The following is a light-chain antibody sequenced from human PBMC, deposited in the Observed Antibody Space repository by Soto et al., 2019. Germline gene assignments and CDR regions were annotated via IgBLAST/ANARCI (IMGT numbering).Light chain of an antibody. CDR2: DVN. Sequence: QSALTQPPSVSGSPGQSVSISCTGTSSDVGAYNYVSWYQQHPGKAPKLMIYDVNRRPSGVPDRFSGSKSGNTASLTISGLQAEDEADYYCCSYAGTYTVIFGGGTTLTVL. CDR1: SSDVGAYNY. J-gene: IGLJ2*01. V-gene: IGLV2-11*01. CDR3: CSYAGTYTVI.